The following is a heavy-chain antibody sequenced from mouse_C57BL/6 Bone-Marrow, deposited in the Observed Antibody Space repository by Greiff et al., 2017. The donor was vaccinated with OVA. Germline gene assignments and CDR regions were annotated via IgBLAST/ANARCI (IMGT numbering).Heavy chain of an antibody. CDR3: ARIYYGSSFAY. V-gene: IGHV1-69*01. D-gene: IGHD1-1*01. Sequence: VQLQQPGAELVMPGASVKLSCKASGYTFTSYWMHWVKQRPGQGLEWIGELDPSDSNTNYNQKFKGKSTLTVDKSSSTAYMQLSSLTSEDSAVYYCARIYYGSSFAYWGQGTLVTVSA. J-gene: IGHJ3*01. CDR1: GYTFTSYW. CDR2: LDPSDSNT.